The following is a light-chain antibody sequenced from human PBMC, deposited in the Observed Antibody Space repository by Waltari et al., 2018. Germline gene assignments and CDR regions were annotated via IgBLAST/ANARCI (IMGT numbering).Light chain of an antibody. CDR1: RNTVGHPR. J-gene: IGLJ2*01. CDR3: SAWDSSVSAVV. CDR2: RDF. Sequence: QAGLTQPPSVSKGLRQTATLTRTGTRNTVGHPRAASRHQHQSHPPKLLSYRDFNRPSRISERFSASRSGNTASLTISGLQPEDEADYYCSAWDSSVSAVVFGGGTKLTVL. V-gene: IGLV10-54*01.